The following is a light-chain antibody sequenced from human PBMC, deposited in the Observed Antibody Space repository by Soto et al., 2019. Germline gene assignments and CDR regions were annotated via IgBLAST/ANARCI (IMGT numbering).Light chain of an antibody. CDR3: QVRTDWSPFMYS. Sequence: EIVLTQSPATLSLSPGERATLSCRASQSVDTFLAWYQQKPGRTPRLLIYDTSNRATGIPPRFSGTGSGTDFTLTISRLEPEDFAVYYCQVRTDWSPFMYSFGQGTKLEVK. J-gene: IGKJ2*01. V-gene: IGKV3-11*01. CDR2: DTS. CDR1: QSVDTF.